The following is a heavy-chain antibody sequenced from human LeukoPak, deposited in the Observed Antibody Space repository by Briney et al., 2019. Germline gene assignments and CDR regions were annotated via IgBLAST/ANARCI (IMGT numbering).Heavy chain of an antibody. CDR2: IRQDGGEK. J-gene: IGHJ4*01. Sequence: GGSLRLSCAVFGFTFSSFWMNWVRQAPGKGLEWVASIRQDGGEKSYVDSVKGRFTISRDNTKNSLYLQMNSLRAEDTAVYYCARDGTAAGPYFDLWGQGTLVTVSS. CDR3: ARDGTAAGPYFDL. V-gene: IGHV3-7*01. CDR1: GFTFSSFW. D-gene: IGHD6-13*01.